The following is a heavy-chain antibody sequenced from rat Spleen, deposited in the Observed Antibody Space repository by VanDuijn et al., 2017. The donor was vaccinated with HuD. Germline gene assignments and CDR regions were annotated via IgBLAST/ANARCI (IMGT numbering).Heavy chain of an antibody. CDR1: GFTFSNYG. CDR2: ISPSGGNT. Sequence: EVQLVESGGGLVQPGRSLKLSCAASGFTFSNYGMHWIRQAPTKGLEWVASISPSGGNTYYRDSVKGRFTISRDNAKSTLYLQMDRLRSEDTATYYCARQEDVYHGLGGGFAYWGQGTLVTVSS. D-gene: IGHD1-6*01. CDR3: ARQEDVYHGLGGGFAY. V-gene: IGHV5-19*01. J-gene: IGHJ3*01.